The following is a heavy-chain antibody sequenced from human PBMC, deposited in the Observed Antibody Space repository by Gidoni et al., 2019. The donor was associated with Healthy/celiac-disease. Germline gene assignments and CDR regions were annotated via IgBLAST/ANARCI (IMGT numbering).Heavy chain of an antibody. CDR1: AFTFRSYA. J-gene: IGHJ1*01. CDR2: ISGSGGST. V-gene: IGHV3-23*04. CDR3: ANLISEYCSSTSCLGYFQH. Sequence: EVQLVESGGGFVQPGGATRPSWSASAFTFRSYAMSWVRQAPGKGPEWVSVISGSGGSTYYADSVKGRFTISRDNSKNTLYLQMNSLRAEDTAVYYCANLISEYCSSTSCLGYFQHWGQGTLVTVSS. D-gene: IGHD2-2*01.